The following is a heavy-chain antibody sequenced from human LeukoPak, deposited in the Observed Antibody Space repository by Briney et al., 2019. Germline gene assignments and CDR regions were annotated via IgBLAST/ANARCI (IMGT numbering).Heavy chain of an antibody. Sequence: SETLSLTCAVYGGSFSGYYWSWIRQPPGKGLEWIGEINHSGSTNYNPSLKSRVTISVDTSKNQFSLKLSSVTAADTAVYYCARGNGQRWLQFRYWGQGTLVTVSS. CDR1: GGSFSGYY. CDR3: ARGNGQRWLQFRY. CDR2: INHSGST. D-gene: IGHD5-24*01. J-gene: IGHJ4*02. V-gene: IGHV4-34*01.